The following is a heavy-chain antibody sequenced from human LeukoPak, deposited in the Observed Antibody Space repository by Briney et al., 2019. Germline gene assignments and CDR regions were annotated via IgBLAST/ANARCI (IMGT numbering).Heavy chain of an antibody. CDR3: ARSIVVLTYLVF. CDR2: ISYDGNNK. CDR1: GFAFSSYA. Sequence: GGSLRVSFAASGFAFSSYALHWVRQAPGQGLQWVASISYDGNNKYYADSVRGRFTSSRDSAKITLYLQMNSLSTEDTAMYYCARSIVVLTYLVFWGRGPLVTVSS. V-gene: IGHV3-30-3*01. D-gene: IGHD2-21*02. J-gene: IGHJ4*02.